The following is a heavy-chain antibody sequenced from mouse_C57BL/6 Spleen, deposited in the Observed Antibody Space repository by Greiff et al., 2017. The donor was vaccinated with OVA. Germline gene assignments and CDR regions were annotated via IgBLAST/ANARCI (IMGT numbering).Heavy chain of an antibody. CDR1: GYAFSSSW. V-gene: IGHV1-82*01. Sequence: VQLQQSGPELVKPGASVKISCTASGYAFSSSWMNWVKQRPGKGLEWIGRIYPGDGDTNYNGKFKGKATLTADKSSSTAYMQLSSLTSEDSAVYFCARGDYDYDYAMDYWGQGTSVTVSS. CDR2: IYPGDGDT. CDR3: ARGDYDYDYAMDY. D-gene: IGHD2-4*01. J-gene: IGHJ4*01.